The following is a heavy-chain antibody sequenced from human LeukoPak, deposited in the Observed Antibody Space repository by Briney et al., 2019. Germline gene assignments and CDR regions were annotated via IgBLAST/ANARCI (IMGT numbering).Heavy chain of an antibody. CDR3: TRDIMVMTYYYYYGMDV. D-gene: IGHD3-16*01. CDR2: INPSGGST. Sequence: ASVKVSCKASGYTFTSYYMHWVRQAPGQGLEWMGIINPSGGSTTYAQKFQGRVTMTRDTSTSTVYMELSSLSSEATTVFYCTRDIMVMTYYYYYGMDVWGQGTTVTVPS. J-gene: IGHJ6*02. CDR1: GYTFTSYY. V-gene: IGHV1-46*01.